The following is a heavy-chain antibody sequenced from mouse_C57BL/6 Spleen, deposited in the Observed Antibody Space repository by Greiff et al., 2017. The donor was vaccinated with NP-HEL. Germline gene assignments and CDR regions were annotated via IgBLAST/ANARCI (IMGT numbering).Heavy chain of an antibody. Sequence: QVHVKQPGAELVKPGASVKLSCKASGYTFTSYWMHWVKQRPGRGLEWIGRIDPNSGGTKYNEKFKSKATLTVDKPSSTAYMQLSSLTSEDSAVYYCAREYYGSSYYAMDYWGQGTSVTVSS. CDR1: GYTFTSYW. D-gene: IGHD1-1*01. V-gene: IGHV1-72*01. CDR2: IDPNSGGT. CDR3: AREYYGSSYYAMDY. J-gene: IGHJ4*01.